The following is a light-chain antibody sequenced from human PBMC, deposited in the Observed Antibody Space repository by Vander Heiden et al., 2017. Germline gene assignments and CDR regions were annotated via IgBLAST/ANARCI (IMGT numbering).Light chain of an antibody. J-gene: IGLJ2*01. CDR3: AAWDDSLHVV. CDR2: RNN. CDR1: SSNIGSNY. V-gene: IGLV1-47*01. Sequence: QSVLTQPPSASGTPGQRVTISCSGSSSNIGSNYVYWYQQPPGTAPKLLIYRNNQRPAGVPDRFSGSKSGTSASLAISGLRAEDEADYYCAAWDDSLHVVFGGGTKLTVL.